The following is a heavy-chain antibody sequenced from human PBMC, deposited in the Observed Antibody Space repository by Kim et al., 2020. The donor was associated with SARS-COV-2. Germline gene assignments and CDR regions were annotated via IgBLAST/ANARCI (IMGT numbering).Heavy chain of an antibody. CDR3: AKDRAPAAMSYYYGMDV. CDR1: GFTFSSYA. CDR2: ISGSGGST. Sequence: GGSLRLSCAASGFTFSSYAMSWVRQAPGKGLEWVSGISGSGGSTYYADSVKGRFTISRVNSKNTLYLQMNSLRVEDTAVYYCAKDRAPAAMSYYYGMDVWGRGTTVTVSS. V-gene: IGHV3-23*01. J-gene: IGHJ6*02. D-gene: IGHD2-2*01.